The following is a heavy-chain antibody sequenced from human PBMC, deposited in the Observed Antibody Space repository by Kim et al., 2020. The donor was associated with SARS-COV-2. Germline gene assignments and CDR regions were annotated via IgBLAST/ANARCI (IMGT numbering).Heavy chain of an antibody. V-gene: IGHV1-69*04. CDR2: IIPILGIA. CDR1: GGTFSSYA. CDR3: AREITMVRGVTSPGSGMDV. Sequence: SVKVSCKTSGGTFSSYAISWVRQAPGQGLEWMGRIIPILGIANYAQKFQGRVTITADKSTSTAYMELSSLRSEDTTVYYCAREITMVRGVTSPGSGMDVWGQGTTVTVSS. J-gene: IGHJ6*02. D-gene: IGHD3-10*01.